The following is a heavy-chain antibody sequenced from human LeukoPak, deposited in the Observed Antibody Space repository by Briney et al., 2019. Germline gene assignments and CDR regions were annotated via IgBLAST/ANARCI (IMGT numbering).Heavy chain of an antibody. CDR1: GHPYNLYH. Sequence: GGTLTLSCTPSGHPYNLYHMRWARHSREEAVEGVSAFCDSGCRTFYAVSEGRLFPLSRHNQKNTLYLQMISLRAEDTAVYYCAKEHDLWHEEGNWFDPWGQGTLVTVSS. J-gene: IGHJ5*02. D-gene: IGHD3-3*01. CDR3: AKEHDLWHEEGNWFDP. V-gene: IGHV3-23*01. CDR2: FCDSGCRT.